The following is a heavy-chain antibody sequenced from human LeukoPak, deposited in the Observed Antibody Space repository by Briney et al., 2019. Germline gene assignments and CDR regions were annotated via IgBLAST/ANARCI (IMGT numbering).Heavy chain of an antibody. V-gene: IGHV1-2*02. Sequence: GASVKVSCKASGYTFTGYYIHWVRHAPGQGLEWVGWIKPDSGGTNYAQKFQGRVTVAWDTSISTAYMELNKLRSDDTAMFYCATDIPHGSGSFSYFDYWGQGTLVTVSS. CDR1: GYTFTGYY. D-gene: IGHD3-10*01. J-gene: IGHJ4*02. CDR3: ATDIPHGSGSFSYFDY. CDR2: IKPDSGGT.